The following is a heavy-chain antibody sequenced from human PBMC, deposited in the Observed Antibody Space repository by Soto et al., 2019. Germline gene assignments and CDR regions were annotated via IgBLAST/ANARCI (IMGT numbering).Heavy chain of an antibody. Sequence: QVQLQESGPGLVKPSETLSLTCTVSGGSISSYYWSWIRQPPGKGLEWIGYIYYSGSTNYNPSLKSRVTISVDTSKNQFSLKLSSVTAADTAVYYCARLNSITGTTIGWFDPWGQGTLVTVSS. V-gene: IGHV4-59*08. CDR3: ARLNSITGTTIGWFDP. CDR1: GGSISSYY. CDR2: IYYSGST. J-gene: IGHJ5*02. D-gene: IGHD1-7*01.